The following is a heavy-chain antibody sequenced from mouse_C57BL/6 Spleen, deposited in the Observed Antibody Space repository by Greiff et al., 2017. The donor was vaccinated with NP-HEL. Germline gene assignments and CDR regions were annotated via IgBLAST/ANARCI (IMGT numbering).Heavy chain of an antibody. D-gene: IGHD1-1*01. CDR3: ARYDGSSTFDY. CDR2: IRNKANGYTT. CDR1: GFTFTDYY. J-gene: IGHJ2*01. V-gene: IGHV7-3*01. Sequence: EVMLVESGGGLVQPGGSLSLSCAASGFTFTDYYMSWVRQPPGKALEWLGFIRNKANGYTTEYSASVKGRFTISRDNSQSILYLQMNALRAEDSATYYCARYDGSSTFDYWGQGTTLSVSS.